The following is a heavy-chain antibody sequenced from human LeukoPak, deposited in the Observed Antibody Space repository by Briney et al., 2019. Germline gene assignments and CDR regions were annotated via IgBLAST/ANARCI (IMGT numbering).Heavy chain of an antibody. Sequence: GGSLRLSCAASGFTFSSYAMSWVRQAPGKGLEWVSAISGSGGSTYYADSVKGGFTISRDNSKNTLDLQMNSLRAEDTAVYYCAKDALIARLGAAFDIWGQGTMVTVSS. J-gene: IGHJ3*02. CDR1: GFTFSSYA. V-gene: IGHV3-23*01. CDR3: AKDALIARLGAAFDI. D-gene: IGHD6-25*01. CDR2: ISGSGGST.